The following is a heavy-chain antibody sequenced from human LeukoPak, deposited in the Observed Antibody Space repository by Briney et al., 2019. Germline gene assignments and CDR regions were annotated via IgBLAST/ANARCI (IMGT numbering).Heavy chain of an antibody. V-gene: IGHV3-23*01. CDR3: ARGGHYYDSSGYIANY. CDR1: GFTFSNYT. Sequence: GVSLRLSCAASGFTFSNYTMSWLPQAPGKGREWGASIRGSGDNTHYADSVKGRFTISRDTSKNSLNLQRNSLRDEDTGVYYCARGGHYYDSSGYIANYWGQGTLVTVSS. D-gene: IGHD3-22*01. CDR2: IRGSGDNT. J-gene: IGHJ4*02.